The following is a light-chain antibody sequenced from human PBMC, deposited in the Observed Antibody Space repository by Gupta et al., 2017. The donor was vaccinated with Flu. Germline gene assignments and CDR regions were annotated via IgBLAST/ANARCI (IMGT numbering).Light chain of an antibody. CDR3: RQSEQIPPFT. J-gene: IGKJ4*01. CDR1: QSLLHSNGYNY. Sequence: TVRTHPPPSLLVTSGETSSIYCRSSQSLLHSNGYNYLDWYLQKPGQSPQLLIYLGSNREAGVPDRFSGSGSGTDFTLKISRVEAEDVGAYYCRQSEQIPPFTFGRGTKVEIK. V-gene: IGKV2-28*01. CDR2: LGS.